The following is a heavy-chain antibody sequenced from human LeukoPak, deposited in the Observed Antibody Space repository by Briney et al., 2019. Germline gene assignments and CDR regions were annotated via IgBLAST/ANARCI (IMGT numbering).Heavy chain of an antibody. D-gene: IGHD3-9*01. CDR3: ARVRGILGAFDI. J-gene: IGHJ3*02. V-gene: IGHV1-2*02. CDR2: INPNSAGT. CDR1: GYTFTGYY. Sequence: ASVKVSCKASGYTFTGYYMHWVRQAPGQGLEWMGWINPNSAGTNYAQKFQGRVTMTRDTSISTVYMELTRLRSDDTAVYYCARVRGILGAFDIWGQGTMVTVSS.